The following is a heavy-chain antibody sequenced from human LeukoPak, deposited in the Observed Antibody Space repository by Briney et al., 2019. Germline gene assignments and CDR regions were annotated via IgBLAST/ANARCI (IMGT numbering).Heavy chain of an antibody. CDR3: AREVGDTGDY. V-gene: IGHV4-30-2*01. D-gene: IGHD3-10*01. Sequence: SEALSLTCTVSGGSISSGGYYWSWFRQPPGKGLEWIGYIYHSGSTYYNPSLKSRVTISVDRSKNQFSLKLSSVTAADTAVYYCAREVGDTGDYWGQGTLVTVSS. J-gene: IGHJ4*02. CDR2: IYHSGST. CDR1: GGSISSGGYY.